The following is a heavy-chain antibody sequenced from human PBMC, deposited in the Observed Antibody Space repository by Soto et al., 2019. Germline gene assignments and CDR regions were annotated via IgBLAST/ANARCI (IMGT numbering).Heavy chain of an antibody. CDR3: AHRPRGYAYYFDY. Sequence: QITLKGSGPTLVKPTQSLTLTCTFSGFSLSTRGVAVGWFRQPPGKALEWLALTYWDEDKWYSPSMKSRLTITDDTSKNQVVLTMTTMDPVDTTTYYCAHRPRGYAYYFDYWGQGTLVTVSS. V-gene: IGHV2-5*02. J-gene: IGHJ4*02. CDR1: GFSLSTRGVA. CDR2: TYWDEDK. D-gene: IGHD5-12*01.